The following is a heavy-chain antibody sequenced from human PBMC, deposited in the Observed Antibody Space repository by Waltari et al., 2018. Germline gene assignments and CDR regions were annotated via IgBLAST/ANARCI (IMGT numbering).Heavy chain of an antibody. CDR1: GITFSNFA. CDR3: ATPFYNWDDPLHS. D-gene: IGHD1-20*01. CDR2: IRVSDDT. J-gene: IGHJ4*02. Sequence: EVQLLESGGGLVQPGGSVRLSCAASGITFSNFAINWVRLAPGTGLGWVSGIRVSDDTYYADSVKGRFTISRDTSKSTVYLQMNGLRAEDTAVYYCATPFYNWDDPLHSWGQGTLVTVSS. V-gene: IGHV3-23*01.